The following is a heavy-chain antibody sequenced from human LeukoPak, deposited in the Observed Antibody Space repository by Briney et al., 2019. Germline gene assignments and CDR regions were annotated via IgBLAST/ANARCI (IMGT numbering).Heavy chain of an antibody. CDR1: GFTSSSYA. J-gene: IGHJ4*02. CDR2: ISGGTT. D-gene: IGHD6-19*01. CDR3: SRGSGWLSVY. Sequence: GGSLRLSCAASGFTSSSYAMSWVRQAPGKGLEWIGFISGGTTEYAASVEGRFTISRDDSTSIAYLQMNSLTTEDTAVYYCSRGSGWLSVYWGQGTLVTVSS. V-gene: IGHV3-49*04.